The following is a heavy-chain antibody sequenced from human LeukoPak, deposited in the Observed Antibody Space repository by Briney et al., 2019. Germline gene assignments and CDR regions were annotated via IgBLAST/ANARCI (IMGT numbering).Heavy chain of an antibody. V-gene: IGHV3-23*01. CDR1: GFTFNNYA. D-gene: IGHD3-10*01. Sequence: GGSLRLSCAASGFTFNNYAMSWVRQVPGKGLEWVSAVSGDGRTTHYVDSVKGRFTISRDNSRNTLYLQMNSLRAEDTAVYYCARVTAYYGSGISDYWGQGTLVTVSS. CDR2: VSGDGRTT. J-gene: IGHJ4*02. CDR3: ARVTAYYGSGISDY.